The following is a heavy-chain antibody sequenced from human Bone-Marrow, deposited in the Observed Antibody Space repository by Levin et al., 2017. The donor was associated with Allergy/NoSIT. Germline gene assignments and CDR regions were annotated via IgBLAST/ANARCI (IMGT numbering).Heavy chain of an antibody. CDR2: IKSKTDGGTT. V-gene: IGHV3-15*07. CDR3: TTDYLLWFGELLDY. Sequence: GGSLRLSCAASGFTFSNAWMNWVRQAPGKGLEWVGRIKSKTDGGTTDYAAPVKGRFTISRDDSKNTLYLQMNSLKTEDTAVYYCTTDYLLWFGELLDYWSQGTLVTVSS. J-gene: IGHJ4*02. D-gene: IGHD3-10*01. CDR1: GFTFSNAW.